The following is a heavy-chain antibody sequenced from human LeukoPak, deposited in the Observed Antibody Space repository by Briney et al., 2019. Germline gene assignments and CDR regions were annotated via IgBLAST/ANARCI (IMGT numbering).Heavy chain of an antibody. Sequence: GGSLRLSCSASGFTFSSYAMHWVRQAPGKGLEYVSAISSNGGSTYYADSVKGGFTISRDNSKNTLYLQMSSLRAEDTAVYYCVKGRDYYDSSGYYALWGQGTLVTVSS. J-gene: IGHJ4*02. D-gene: IGHD3-22*01. CDR1: GFTFSSYA. CDR2: ISSNGGST. CDR3: VKGRDYYDSSGYYAL. V-gene: IGHV3-64D*09.